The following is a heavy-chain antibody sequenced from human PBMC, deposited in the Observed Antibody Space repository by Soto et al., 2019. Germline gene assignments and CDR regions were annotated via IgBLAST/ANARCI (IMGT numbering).Heavy chain of an antibody. D-gene: IGHD6-25*01. CDR2: IKEDGSER. V-gene: IGHV3-7*03. CDR1: GFTFSDYW. CDR3: ESHGDICSGSDCYRYFDS. Sequence: EVQLVESGGGLVQPGGSLRLSCAVSGFTFSDYWMNWVRQARGKGLEWVANIKEDGSERYYVDSVKGRFTISRDNAKNSLYLEMNNLRAEDTAVYYCESHGDICSGSDCYRYFDSWGQGTLVTVSS. J-gene: IGHJ4*02.